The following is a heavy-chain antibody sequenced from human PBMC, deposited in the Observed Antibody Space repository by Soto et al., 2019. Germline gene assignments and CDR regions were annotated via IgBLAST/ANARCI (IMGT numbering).Heavy chain of an antibody. CDR2: IYWDDDK. CDR3: AHRVLRTVFGLVTTTAIYFDF. V-gene: IGHV2-5*02. CDR1: GLSLTTSGVG. J-gene: IGHJ4*02. D-gene: IGHD3-3*01. Sequence: QITLKESGPTVVKPTETLTLTCTFSGLSLTTSGVGVGWVRQSPGKAPEWLALIYWDDDKRYSTSLKSRLTITKDTSKNQVVLTMANVDPADTATYYCAHRVLRTVFGLVTTTAIYFDFWGQGTPVVVSS.